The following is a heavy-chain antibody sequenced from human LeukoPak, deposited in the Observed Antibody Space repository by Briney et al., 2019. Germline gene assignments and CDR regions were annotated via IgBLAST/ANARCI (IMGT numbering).Heavy chain of an antibody. Sequence: ASVKVSCKASGYTFTGYYMHWVRQAPAQGLEWMGWINPNFGNTNYAQKFQGRVTVTSDTSISTAYMELSRLRSDDTAVYYCARAHGLGAAGYYFDYWGQGTLVTVSS. V-gene: IGHV1-2*02. CDR1: GYTFTGYY. CDR3: ARAHGLGAAGYYFDY. CDR2: INPNFGNT. D-gene: IGHD6-13*01. J-gene: IGHJ4*02.